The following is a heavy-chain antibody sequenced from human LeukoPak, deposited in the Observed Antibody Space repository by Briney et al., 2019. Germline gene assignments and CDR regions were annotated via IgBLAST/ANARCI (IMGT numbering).Heavy chain of an antibody. V-gene: IGHV1-58*01. J-gene: IGHJ5*02. CDR3: AADSGYL. CDR1: GFTFSNSA. CDR2: IVVGSGNT. Sequence: ASVKVSCKASGFTFSNSAVQWVRQARGQRLEWIGWIVVGSGNTNYAQKFQERFTFTRDMSTNTAYMELSGLRSEDTAVYYRAADSGYLWGQGTLVIVSS.